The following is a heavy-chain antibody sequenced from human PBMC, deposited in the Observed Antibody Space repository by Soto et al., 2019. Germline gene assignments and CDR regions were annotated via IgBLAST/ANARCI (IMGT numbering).Heavy chain of an antibody. V-gene: IGHV3-30*18. CDR1: GFTFSSYG. CDR2: ISYDGSNK. J-gene: IGHJ4*02. D-gene: IGHD6-13*01. Sequence: QVLLVESGGGVVQPGRSLRLSCAASGFTFSSYGMHWVRQAPGKGLEWVAVISYDGSNKYYADSVKGRFTISRDNSKNTLYLQMNSLRAEDTAVYYCAKGRTPGSSSWPFDYWGQGTLVTVSS. CDR3: AKGRTPGSSSWPFDY.